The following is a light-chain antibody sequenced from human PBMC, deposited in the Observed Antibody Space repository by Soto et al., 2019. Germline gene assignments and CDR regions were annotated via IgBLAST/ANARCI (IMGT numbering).Light chain of an antibody. J-gene: IGLJ1*01. CDR2: AGS. CDR3: CSYAGSSTFYV. CDR1: SSDVGSYNL. V-gene: IGLV2-23*01. Sequence: QSVLTQPAPVSGSPGQSITISCTGTSSDVGSYNLVSWYQQHPGKAPKLMIYAGSKRPSGVSNRFSGSKSGNTASLTISGLQAEDEADYYCCSYAGSSTFYVFGTGTKVTVL.